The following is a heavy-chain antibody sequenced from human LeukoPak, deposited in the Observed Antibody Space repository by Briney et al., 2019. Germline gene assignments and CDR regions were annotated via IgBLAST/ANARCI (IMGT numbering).Heavy chain of an antibody. Sequence: GGSLRLSCAASGFTFSSYSMNWVRQAPGKGLEWVSSISSSSSYIYYADSVKGRFTISRDNAKNSLYLQMNSLRAEDTAVYYCARKRGYSYGYDYWGQGTLVTVSS. CDR3: ARKRGYSYGYDY. J-gene: IGHJ4*02. CDR1: GFTFSSYS. V-gene: IGHV3-21*01. D-gene: IGHD5-18*01. CDR2: ISSSSSYI.